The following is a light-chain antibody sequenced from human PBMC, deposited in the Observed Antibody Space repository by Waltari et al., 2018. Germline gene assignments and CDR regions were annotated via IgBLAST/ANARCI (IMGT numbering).Light chain of an antibody. Sequence: QSVLTQPPSVSAAPGPTVTISCSGSRSNIGNNYVSWYQQLPGTAPKLLIYDNNKRPSGIPDRFSGSKSGTSATLGITGLQTGDEADYYCGTWDSSLSALFGGGTKLTVL. V-gene: IGLV1-51*01. CDR2: DNN. CDR1: RSNIGNNY. CDR3: GTWDSSLSAL. J-gene: IGLJ2*01.